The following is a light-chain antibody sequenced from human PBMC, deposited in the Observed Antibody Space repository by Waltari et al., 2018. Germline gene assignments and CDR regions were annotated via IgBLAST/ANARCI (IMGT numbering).Light chain of an antibody. V-gene: IGLV1-44*01. CDR2: NNH. Sequence: QSVLTQPPSASGTPGQRVTISCSGSSSNIGSNTVNWYHQPPGTAPKRLHYNNHQRPSGVPDRFSGSKSGTSASLAISGLQSEDEADYYCATWDDSLNGPVFGGGTKLTVL. CDR3: ATWDDSLNGPV. J-gene: IGLJ3*02. CDR1: SSNIGSNT.